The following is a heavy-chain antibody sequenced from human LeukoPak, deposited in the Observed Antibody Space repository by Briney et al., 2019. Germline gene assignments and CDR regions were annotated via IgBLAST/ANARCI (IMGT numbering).Heavy chain of an antibody. D-gene: IGHD3-10*01. CDR2: IYPDDSDT. CDR1: GYSFTSYW. J-gene: IGHJ5*02. Sequence: GESLKISCKASGYSFTSYWIGWVRQMPGKGLEWMGIIYPDDSDTRYSPSFQGQVTMSADKTISTAYLQRGSLKASDTAMYYCARRSLHYYGSGSSRDWFDPWGQGTLVTVSS. V-gene: IGHV5-51*01. CDR3: ARRSLHYYGSGSSRDWFDP.